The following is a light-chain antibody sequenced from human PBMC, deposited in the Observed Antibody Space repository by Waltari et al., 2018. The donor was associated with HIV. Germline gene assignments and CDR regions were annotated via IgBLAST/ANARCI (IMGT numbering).Light chain of an antibody. CDR1: QDVGSY. CDR2: DAS. J-gene: IGKJ5*01. Sequence: DIVLTQSPAILSLSPAEGVTLSCRASQDVGSYLAWYQHKPGQAPRLLIYDASNRATGIPARFSGGGSGTDFTLTISRLEPDDFALYYCQQRRRWPITFGQGTRIEI. V-gene: IGKV3-11*01. CDR3: QQRRRWPIT.